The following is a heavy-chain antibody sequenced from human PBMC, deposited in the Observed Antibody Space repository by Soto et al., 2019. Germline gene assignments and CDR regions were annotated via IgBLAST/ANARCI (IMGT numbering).Heavy chain of an antibody. CDR2: INHSGST. CDR1: GGSFSGYY. Sequence: PSETLSLTCAVYGGSFSGYYWSWIRQPPGKGLEWIGEINHSGSTNYNPSLKSRVTISVDTSKNQFSLKLSSVTAADTAVYYCARGFSIYYYYYYMDVWGKGTTVTVSS. V-gene: IGHV4-34*01. CDR3: ARGFSIYYYYYYMDV. J-gene: IGHJ6*03.